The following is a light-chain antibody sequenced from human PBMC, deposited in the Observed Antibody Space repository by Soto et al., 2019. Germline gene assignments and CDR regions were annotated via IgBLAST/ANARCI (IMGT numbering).Light chain of an antibody. CDR1: RSDVGSYNL. Sequence: QSALTQPASVSGSPGQSIPISCTGPRSDVGSYNLVSWYQQHPGKAPKLMIYEGSKRPSGVSNRFSGSKSGNTASLTISGLQAEDEADYYCCSYAGSSTVVFGGGTKLTVL. CDR3: CSYAGSSTVV. CDR2: EGS. J-gene: IGLJ2*01. V-gene: IGLV2-23*01.